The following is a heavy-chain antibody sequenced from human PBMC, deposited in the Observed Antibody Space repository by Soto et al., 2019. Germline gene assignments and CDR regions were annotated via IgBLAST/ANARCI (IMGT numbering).Heavy chain of an antibody. Sequence: GGSLRLSCAASGFTFSSYAMSWVRQAPGKGLEWVSAISGSGGSTYYADSVKGRFTISRDNSKNTLYLQMNSLRAEDTAVYYCAKEGCSGGSCYSTLDYWGQGTLVTSPQ. D-gene: IGHD2-15*01. CDR2: ISGSGGST. CDR1: GFTFSSYA. CDR3: AKEGCSGGSCYSTLDY. J-gene: IGHJ4*02. V-gene: IGHV3-23*01.